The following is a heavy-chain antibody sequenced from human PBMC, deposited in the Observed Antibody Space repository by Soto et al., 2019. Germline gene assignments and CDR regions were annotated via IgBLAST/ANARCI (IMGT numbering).Heavy chain of an antibody. Sequence: PSETLSLTCSVSGGSISSGGYYWSWIRQHPGKGLEWIGYIYYSGSTYYNPSLKSRVTISVDTSKNQFSLKLSSVTAADTAVYYCARDARYRTNGVCYYYYYGMDVWGQGTTVTVSS. CDR2: IYYSGST. J-gene: IGHJ6*02. D-gene: IGHD2-8*01. CDR3: ARDARYRTNGVCYYYYYGMDV. V-gene: IGHV4-31*03. CDR1: GGSISSGGYY.